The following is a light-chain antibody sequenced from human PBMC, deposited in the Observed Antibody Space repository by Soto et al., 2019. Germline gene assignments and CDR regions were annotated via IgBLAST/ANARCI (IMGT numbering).Light chain of an antibody. CDR2: EVN. Sequence: QSVLTQPPSASGSPGQSVTTSCTGTSTDVGGYDYVSWYQQHPGKVPKLMIYEVNKRPSGVPDRFSGSKSGNTASLTVSGLQPEDEADYYCTSYAGGNNVFGTGTKLTVL. CDR3: TSYAGGNNV. J-gene: IGLJ1*01. CDR1: STDVGGYDY. V-gene: IGLV2-8*01.